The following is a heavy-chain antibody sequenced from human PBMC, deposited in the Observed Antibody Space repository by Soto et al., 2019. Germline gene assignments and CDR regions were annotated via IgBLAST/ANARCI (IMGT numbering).Heavy chain of an antibody. J-gene: IGHJ4*02. CDR2: ISWNSGNI. V-gene: IGHV3-9*01. Sequence: EVHLVESGGDMVQPGRSLRLSCAASGFTFDDYAMHWARQAPGKGLEWVSSISWNSGNIDYADSVKGRFTVSRDNAKNSLYLHMSSLRSEDTALYYCAKDASITTTYLAHWGQGTLVTVSS. D-gene: IGHD1-1*01. CDR3: AKDASITTTYLAH. CDR1: GFTFDDYA.